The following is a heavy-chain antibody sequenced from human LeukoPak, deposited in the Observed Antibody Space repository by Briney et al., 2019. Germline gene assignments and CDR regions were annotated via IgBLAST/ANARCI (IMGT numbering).Heavy chain of an antibody. D-gene: IGHD6-6*01. V-gene: IGHV4-38-2*01. CDR3: ARARFDY. Sequence: PSETLSLTCAVSGYSISSGNYWGSIRQPPGKGLEWIGTISYSGTTYYNPSLKRRVTISLDASKNQFSLKLSSVTAADTAVYYCARARFDYWGQGTLVTVSS. CDR1: GYSISSGNY. J-gene: IGHJ4*02. CDR2: ISYSGTT.